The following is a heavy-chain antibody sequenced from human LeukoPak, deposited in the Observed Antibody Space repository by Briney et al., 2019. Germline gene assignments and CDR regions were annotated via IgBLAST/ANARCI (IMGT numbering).Heavy chain of an antibody. CDR3: GRDPNGDYFGAFEF. Sequence: GSLRPSCAASGFTFSTYAMTWVRQAAEKGLEWVSIINAGGGETYYADSVKGRFTISRDNSKNTLYLQMNSLRVEDTAVYYCGRDPNGDYFGAFEFWGQEALVTVSA. CDR2: INAGGGET. D-gene: IGHD4-17*01. J-gene: IGHJ3*01. V-gene: IGHV3-23*01. CDR1: GFTFSTYA.